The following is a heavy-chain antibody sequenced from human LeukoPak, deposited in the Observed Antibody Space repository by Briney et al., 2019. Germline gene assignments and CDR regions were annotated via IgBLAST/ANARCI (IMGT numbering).Heavy chain of an antibody. Sequence: GESLKISCKGSGYSFTSYWIGWVRQMPGKGLKWMGIIYPGDSDTRYSPSFQGQVTISADKSISTAYLQWSSLKASDTAMYYCARRSRYSGGYYGMDVWGQGTTVTVSS. V-gene: IGHV5-51*01. CDR1: GYSFTSYW. CDR2: IYPGDSDT. D-gene: IGHD5-12*01. CDR3: ARRSRYSGGYYGMDV. J-gene: IGHJ6*02.